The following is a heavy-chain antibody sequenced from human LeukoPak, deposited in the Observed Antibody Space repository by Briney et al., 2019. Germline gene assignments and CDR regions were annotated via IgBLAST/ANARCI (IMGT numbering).Heavy chain of an antibody. CDR2: INPDGSTT. J-gene: IGHJ4*02. D-gene: IGHD6-25*01. V-gene: IGHV3-74*01. CDR3: ARDVSGRDDY. CDR1: GFTFSTYW. Sequence: GGSLRLSCAASGFTFSTYWMHWVRQPPETGLLWVSHINPDGSTTNYADSVKGRFTISRANAKNTLYLQMNNLRAEATAVYYCARDVSGRDDYWGQGTLVIVSS.